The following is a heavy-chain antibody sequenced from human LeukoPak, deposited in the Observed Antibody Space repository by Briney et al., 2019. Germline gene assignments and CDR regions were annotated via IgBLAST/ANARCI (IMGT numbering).Heavy chain of an antibody. CDR2: IYYSGST. D-gene: IGHD6-13*01. Sequence: SGTLSLTCAVSGGSISSGGYSWSWIRQPPGKGLEWIGYIYYSGSTYYNPSLKSRVTISLDTSKNQFSLKLSSVTAADTAVYYCASYSSWYGEGAFDIWGQGTMVTVSS. V-gene: IGHV4-30-4*07. CDR3: ASYSSWYGEGAFDI. J-gene: IGHJ3*02. CDR1: GGSISSGGYS.